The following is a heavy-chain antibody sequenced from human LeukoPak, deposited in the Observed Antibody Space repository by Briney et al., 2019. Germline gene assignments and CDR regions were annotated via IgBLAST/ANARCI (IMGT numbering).Heavy chain of an antibody. CDR2: IYYSGST. D-gene: IGHD3-3*01. J-gene: IGHJ4*02. CDR1: GGSISSSSYY. V-gene: IGHV4-39*01. CDR3: ASPQGDFWSGLYNHY. Sequence: KPSGTLSLTCTVSGGSISSSSYYWGWIRQPPGKGLEWIGSIYYSGSTYYNPSLKSRVTISVDTSKNQFSLKLSSVTAADTAVYYCASPQGDFWSGLYNHYWGQGTLVTVSS.